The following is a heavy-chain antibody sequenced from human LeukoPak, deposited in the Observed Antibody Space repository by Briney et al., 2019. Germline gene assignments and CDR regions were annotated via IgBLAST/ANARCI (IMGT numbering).Heavy chain of an antibody. Sequence: PGRSLRLSCAASGFTFSSYAMHWVRQAPGKGLEWVAVISYDGSNKYYADSVKGRFTISRDNSKNTLYLQMNGLRAEDTAVYYCARELAVAVFDYWGQGTLVTVSS. CDR2: ISYDGSNK. V-gene: IGHV3-30*01. J-gene: IGHJ4*02. CDR1: GFTFSSYA. CDR3: ARELAVAVFDY. D-gene: IGHD6-19*01.